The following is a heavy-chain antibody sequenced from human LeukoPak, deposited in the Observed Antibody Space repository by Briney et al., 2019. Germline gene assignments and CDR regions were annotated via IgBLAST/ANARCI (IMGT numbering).Heavy chain of an antibody. CDR1: GGSMSDYY. CDR3: ARDLRGTSCYDY. Sequence: PSETLSLTCTVSGGSMSDYYWSWIRQPPGKGLEWIGYIYYSGSTNHNPSLKSRVTISVDTSKNQFSLKLSSVTAADTAVYYCARDLRGTSCYDYWGQGTLVTVAS. V-gene: IGHV4-59*01. CDR2: IYYSGST. D-gene: IGHD2-2*01. J-gene: IGHJ4*02.